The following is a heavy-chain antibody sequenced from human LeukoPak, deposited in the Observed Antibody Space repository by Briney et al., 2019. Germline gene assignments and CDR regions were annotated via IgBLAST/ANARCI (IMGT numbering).Heavy chain of an antibody. J-gene: IGHJ4*02. V-gene: IGHV3-11*01. CDR1: GFAFGDYY. D-gene: IGHD1-26*01. CDR3: ARDRLGPTASFDY. Sequence: GGSLRLSWAASGFAFGDYYMSWIRQAPGKGLEWVSYIGSFGTTIYYADSVKGRFTVSRDNAKNSLYLQMNSLRVEDTAVYYCARDRLGPTASFDYWGQGTLVTVSS. CDR2: IGSFGTTI.